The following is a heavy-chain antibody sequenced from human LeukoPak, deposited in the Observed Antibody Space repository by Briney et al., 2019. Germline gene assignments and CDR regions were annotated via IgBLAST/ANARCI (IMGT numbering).Heavy chain of an antibody. CDR3: AKDIVGARGGFDY. Sequence: GGSLRLSCAASRFTFSSYAMSWVRQAPGKGLEWVSAISGSGGSTYYADSVKGRFTISRDNSKNTLYLQMNSLRAEDTAVYYCAKDIVGARGGFDYWGQGTLVTVSS. V-gene: IGHV3-23*01. CDR1: RFTFSSYA. J-gene: IGHJ4*02. D-gene: IGHD1-26*01. CDR2: ISGSGGST.